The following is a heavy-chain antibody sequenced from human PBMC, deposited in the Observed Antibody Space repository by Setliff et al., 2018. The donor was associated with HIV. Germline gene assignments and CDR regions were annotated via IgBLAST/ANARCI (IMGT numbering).Heavy chain of an antibody. CDR1: GFTFRNYK. D-gene: IGHD3-22*01. CDR2: ISIGSGGAI. Sequence: PGGSLRLSCAASGFTFRNYKFNWVRQAPGRGLEWVSSISIGSGGAIDYADSVQGRFTISRDNSKNSLYLQMNGLRVEDTGVYYWARELAASGLGYFDSWGRGILVTVSS. J-gene: IGHJ4*02. V-gene: IGHV3-21*01. CDR3: ARELAASGLGYFDS.